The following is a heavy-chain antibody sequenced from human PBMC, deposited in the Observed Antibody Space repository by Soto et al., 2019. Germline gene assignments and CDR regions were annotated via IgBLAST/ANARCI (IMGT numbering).Heavy chain of an antibody. CDR1: GGSFSGYY. V-gene: IGHV4-34*01. CDR2: INHSGST. CDR3: ARRPYNWKHYYMDV. D-gene: IGHD1-20*01. J-gene: IGHJ6*03. Sequence: SETLSLTCAVYGGSFSGYYWSWIRQPPGKGLEWIGEINHSGSTNYNPSLKSRVTISVDTSKNQFSLKLSSVTAADTAVYYCARRPYNWKHYYMDVWGKGTTVTVSS.